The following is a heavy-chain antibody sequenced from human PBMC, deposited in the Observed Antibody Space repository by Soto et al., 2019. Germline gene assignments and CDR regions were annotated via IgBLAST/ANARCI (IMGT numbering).Heavy chain of an antibody. CDR3: AKDRAVAGHYYYYGMDV. J-gene: IGHJ6*02. Sequence: PGGSLRLSCAASGFTFSSYGMHWVRQAPGKGLEWVAVISYDGSNKYYADSVKGRFTISRDNSKNTLYLQMNSLRAEDTAVYYCAKDRAVAGHYYYYGMDVWGQGTTVIVT. CDR1: GFTFSSYG. V-gene: IGHV3-30*18. CDR2: ISYDGSNK. D-gene: IGHD6-19*01.